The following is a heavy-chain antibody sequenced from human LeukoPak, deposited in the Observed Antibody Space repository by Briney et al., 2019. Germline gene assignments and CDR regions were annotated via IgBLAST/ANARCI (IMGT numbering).Heavy chain of an antibody. CDR3: ARIGSWYPPFGYFDY. Sequence: GGSLRLPCAASGFTFSSYAMHWVRQAPGKGLEWVAVISYDGSNKYYADSVKGRFTISRDNSKNTLYLQMNSLRAEDTAVYYCARIGSWYPPFGYFDYWGQGTQVTVSS. CDR1: GFTFSSYA. CDR2: ISYDGSNK. D-gene: IGHD6-13*01. V-gene: IGHV3-30-3*01. J-gene: IGHJ4*02.